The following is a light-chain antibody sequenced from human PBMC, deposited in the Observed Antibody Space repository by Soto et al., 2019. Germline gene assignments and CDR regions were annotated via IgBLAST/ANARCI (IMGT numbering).Light chain of an antibody. CDR2: KAS. CDR1: QSISTW. CDR3: QQYDIYWT. J-gene: IGKJ1*01. V-gene: IGKV1-5*03. Sequence: DIQMTQSPSTLSASVGDRVTITCRASQSISTWLAWYQQKPGKAPKLLIYKASSLESGVPSRFSGGGYWTEFTLTISSLQPDDIATYYCQQYDIYWTFGQGTKVEVK.